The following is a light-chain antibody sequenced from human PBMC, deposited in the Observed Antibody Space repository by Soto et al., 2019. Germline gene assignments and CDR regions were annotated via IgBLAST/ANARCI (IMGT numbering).Light chain of an antibody. CDR2: KAS. Sequence: DIQMTQSPSTLSASVGDRVTITCRASQSISSWLAWYQQKPGKAPKLLIYKASSLESGVPSRFSCSGSGTEFTLTISSLQPDDFATYYCQQYNSYSWTVGQGTKVEIK. J-gene: IGKJ1*01. V-gene: IGKV1-5*03. CDR1: QSISSW. CDR3: QQYNSYSWT.